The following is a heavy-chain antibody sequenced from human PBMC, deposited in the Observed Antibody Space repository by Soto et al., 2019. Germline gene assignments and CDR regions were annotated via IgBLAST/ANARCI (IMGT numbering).Heavy chain of an antibody. J-gene: IGHJ3*01. CDR2: INPLKGDT. CDR3: ARVKVPAAVLCAFDV. V-gene: IGHV1-18*01. Sequence: QAQLVQSGGEMKKAGASVKVSCKASGYTFTTYGITWVRQAPGQGLDWMGWINPLKGDTKSAANFQDRVTMTTDTSTRTAYMELRSLRSDDTAVYYCARVKVPAAVLCAFDVSGQGTLVTVSS. CDR1: GYTFTTYG. D-gene: IGHD2-2*01.